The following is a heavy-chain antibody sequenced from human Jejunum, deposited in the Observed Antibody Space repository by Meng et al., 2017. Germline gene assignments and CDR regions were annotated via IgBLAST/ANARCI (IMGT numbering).Heavy chain of an antibody. CDR2: IDPSEST. D-gene: IGHD2-8*01. CDR1: GASISRTNW. J-gene: IGHJ4*02. V-gene: IGHV4-4*02. Sequence: QESGPGLGKPSGTLSPTCAVSGASISRTNWWSWVRQPPGKGLEWIGKIDPSESTHYNPSLKGRVTISADRSKNQFSLRLTSVTAADTAIYYCARAYCTDVSCHDFFDSWGQGTLVTVSS. CDR3: ARAYCTDVSCHDFFDS.